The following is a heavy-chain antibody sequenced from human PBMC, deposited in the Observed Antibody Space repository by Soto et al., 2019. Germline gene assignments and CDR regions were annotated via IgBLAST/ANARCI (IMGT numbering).Heavy chain of an antibody. D-gene: IGHD3-10*01. V-gene: IGHV4-59*01. Sequence: ETLSLTCTVSGGSISSYYWSWIRQPPGKGLEWIGYIYYSGSTNYNPSLKSRVTISVDTSKNQFSLKLSSVTAADTAVYYCARGGLWFGESELDYWGQGTLVTVSS. J-gene: IGHJ4*02. CDR1: GGSISSYY. CDR3: ARGGLWFGESELDY. CDR2: IYYSGST.